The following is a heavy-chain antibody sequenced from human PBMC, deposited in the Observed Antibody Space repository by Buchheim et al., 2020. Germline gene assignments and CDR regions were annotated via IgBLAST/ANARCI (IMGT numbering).Heavy chain of an antibody. J-gene: IGHJ4*02. CDR3: ARGGYDFWSGYSPSLWFDY. D-gene: IGHD3-3*01. CDR1: GFTFSSYS. Sequence: EVQLVESGGGLVQPGGSLRLSCAASGFTFSSYSMNWVRQAPGQALEWVAYISSSCSTIYYADSAKGRFTISRDNAKNSPYVQMNSLRAEDTAVYYCARGGYDFWSGYSPSLWFDYWGQGTL. CDR2: ISSSCSTI. V-gene: IGHV3-48*01.